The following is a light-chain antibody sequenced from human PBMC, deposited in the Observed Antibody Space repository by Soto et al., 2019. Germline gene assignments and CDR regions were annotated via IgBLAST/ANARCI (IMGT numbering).Light chain of an antibody. CDR1: SSDVGGYNY. Sequence: QPALTQPPSASGSPGQSVTISCTGTSSDVGGYNYVSWYQQHPGKAPKLVIYEVSKRPSGVPDRFSGSKSGNTASLTVSGLQAEDEADYYCSSFAGISTVFGTGTKVTVL. J-gene: IGLJ1*01. CDR2: EVS. CDR3: SSFAGISTV. V-gene: IGLV2-8*01.